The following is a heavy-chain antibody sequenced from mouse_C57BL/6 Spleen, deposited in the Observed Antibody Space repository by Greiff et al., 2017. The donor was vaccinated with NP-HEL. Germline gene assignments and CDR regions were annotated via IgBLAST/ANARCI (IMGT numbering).Heavy chain of an antibody. J-gene: IGHJ2*01. D-gene: IGHD2-4*01. CDR3: ARGEPYDFFDY. CDR2: IYPGSGST. CDR1: GYTFTSYW. Sequence: QVQLQQPGAELVKPGASVKMSCKASGYTFTSYWITWVKQRPGQGLEWIGDIYPGSGSTNYNEKFKSKATLTVDTSSSTAYMQLSGLTSEDSVVYDCARGEPYDFFDYWGQGTTLTVAS. V-gene: IGHV1-55*01.